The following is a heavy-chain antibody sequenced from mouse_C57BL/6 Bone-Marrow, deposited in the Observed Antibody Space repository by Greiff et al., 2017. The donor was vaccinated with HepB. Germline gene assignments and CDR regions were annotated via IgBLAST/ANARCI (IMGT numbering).Heavy chain of an antibody. CDR3: TRWDYFDY. CDR2: IDPENGDT. D-gene: IGHD1-1*02. V-gene: IGHV14-4*01. CDR1: GFNIKDDY. Sequence: EVQRVESGAELVRPGASVKLSCTASGFNIKDDYMHWVKQRPEQGLEWIGWIDPENGDTEYASKFQGKATITADPSSNTAYLQLSSLTSEDTAVYYCTRWDYFDYWGQGTTLTVSS. J-gene: IGHJ2*01.